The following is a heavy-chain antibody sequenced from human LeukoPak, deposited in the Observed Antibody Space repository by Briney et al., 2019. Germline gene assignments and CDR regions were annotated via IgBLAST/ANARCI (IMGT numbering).Heavy chain of an antibody. J-gene: IGHJ3*02. D-gene: IGHD1-20*01. CDR1: GGSISSYY. CDR2: IYYSGST. CDR3: ASITGTKESDAFDI. Sequence: SETLSLTCTVSGGSISSYYWSWIRQPPGKGLEWIGYIYYSGSTNYNPSLKSRVTISADTSKNQFSLKLSSVTAADTAVYYCASITGTKESDAFDIWGQGTMVTVSS. V-gene: IGHV4-59*01.